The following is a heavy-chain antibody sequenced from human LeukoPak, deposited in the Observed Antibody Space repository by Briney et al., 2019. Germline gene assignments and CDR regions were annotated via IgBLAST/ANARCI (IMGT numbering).Heavy chain of an antibody. J-gene: IGHJ4*02. Sequence: GGSLRLSCTASGFSISSYWMNWVRQAPGKGLEWVANIKKDGSETKYVDSLKGRFTISRDNTKNSVYLQMNSLRAEDTAVYYCTGGAGWLTDYWGQGTLVTVSS. V-gene: IGHV3-7*05. CDR1: GFSISSYW. D-gene: IGHD6-19*01. CDR2: IKKDGSET. CDR3: TGGAGWLTDY.